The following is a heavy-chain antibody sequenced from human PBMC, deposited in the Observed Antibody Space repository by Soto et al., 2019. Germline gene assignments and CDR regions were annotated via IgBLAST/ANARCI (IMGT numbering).Heavy chain of an antibody. V-gene: IGHV1-18*01. D-gene: IGHD2-8*01. J-gene: IGHJ4*02. CDR3: ARANVLMAYPSFDY. CDR2: IAAYNGHT. CDR1: GYTFTTYI. Sequence: QVQLVQSGTAVKKPGASVKVSCKTSGYTFTTYIITWVRQAPGQGLEWVGWIAAYNGHTNYAQKFQDRVTMTMDTSTSTAYMELMSLRSDDTAVYYCARANVLMAYPSFDYWGQGTLVTVSS.